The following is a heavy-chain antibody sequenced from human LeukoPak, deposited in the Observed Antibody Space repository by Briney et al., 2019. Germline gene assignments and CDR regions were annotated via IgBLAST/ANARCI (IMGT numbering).Heavy chain of an antibody. D-gene: IGHD3-22*01. CDR1: GFTFSSYG. Sequence: GGSLRLSCAASGFTFSSYGMHWVRQAPGKGLEWVAVIWYDGSNKYYADSVNGRFTISRDNSKNTLYLQMNRLRAEDTAVYYCARGLMYYYDSSGDYGRIGGETMWGQGTLVTVSS. J-gene: IGHJ4*02. CDR3: ARGLMYYYDSSGDYGRIGGETM. V-gene: IGHV3-33*01. CDR2: IWYDGSNK.